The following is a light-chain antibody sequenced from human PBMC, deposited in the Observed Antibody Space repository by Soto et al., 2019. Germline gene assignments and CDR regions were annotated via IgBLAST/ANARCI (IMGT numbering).Light chain of an antibody. CDR3: QQYNTLSAT. Sequence: DIQMTQSPSTLSASVGDRVTITCRASQTITTWLAWYQQKPGKAPKLLIYDASTLENGVPSRFSGSGCGTEFSLTISSLQPDDSATSYCQQYNTLSATVGPGTKVDTK. V-gene: IGKV1-5*01. CDR2: DAS. CDR1: QTITTW. J-gene: IGKJ1*01.